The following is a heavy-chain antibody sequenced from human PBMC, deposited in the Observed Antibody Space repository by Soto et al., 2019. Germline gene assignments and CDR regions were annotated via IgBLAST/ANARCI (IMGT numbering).Heavy chain of an antibody. V-gene: IGHV3-21*01. CDR2: ISSSSSYI. CDR1: GFTFSSYS. CDR3: ARAVPAALGGMDV. Sequence: GGSLRLSCAASGFTFSSYSMNWVRQAPGKGLEWVSSISSSSSYIYYADSVKGRFTISRDNAKNSLYLQMNSLRAEDTAVYYCARAVPAALGGMDVWGQGTTVTVSS. D-gene: IGHD2-2*01. J-gene: IGHJ6*02.